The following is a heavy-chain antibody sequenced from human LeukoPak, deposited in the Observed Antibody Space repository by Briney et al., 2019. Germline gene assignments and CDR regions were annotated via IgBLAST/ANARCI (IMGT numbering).Heavy chain of an antibody. CDR2: IYYSGST. V-gene: IGHV4-59*01. D-gene: IGHD6-25*01. CDR3: ARSYSSGFFDY. J-gene: IGHJ4*02. CDR1: GGSISSYY. Sequence: PSETLSLTCIVSGGSISSYYWSWIRQPPGKGLEWIGYIYYSGSTNCNPSLKSRVTISVDTSKNQFSLRLISVTSADTAVYYCARSYSSGFFDYWGQGTLVTVSS.